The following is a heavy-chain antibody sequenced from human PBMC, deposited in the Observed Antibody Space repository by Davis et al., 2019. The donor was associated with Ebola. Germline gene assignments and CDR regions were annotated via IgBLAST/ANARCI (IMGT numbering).Heavy chain of an antibody. J-gene: IGHJ4*02. Sequence: AASVKVSCKASGGTFSSYAISWVRQAPGQGLEWMGWINTNTGNPTYAQGFTGRFVFSLDTSVSTAYLQISSLKAEDTAVYYCARGGLLWFGELLSAPQDFDYWGQGTLVTVSS. CDR2: INTNTGNP. D-gene: IGHD3-10*01. V-gene: IGHV7-4-1*02. CDR3: ARGGLLWFGELLSAPQDFDY. CDR1: GGTFSSYA.